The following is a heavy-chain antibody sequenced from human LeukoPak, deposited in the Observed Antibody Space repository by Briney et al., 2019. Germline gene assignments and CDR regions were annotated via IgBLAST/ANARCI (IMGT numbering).Heavy chain of an antibody. J-gene: IGHJ4*02. V-gene: IGHV4-59*01. CDR1: GASISSYY. D-gene: IGHD2-8*01. CDR2: IYYSDST. CDR3: ARGYCTDGVCYSPHFDY. Sequence: KPSETLSLTCTVSGASISSYYWSWIRQPPGKRLEYIGYIYYSDSTNYNPSLKSRVTISVDTSKNQFSLKLSSVTAADTAVYYCARGYCTDGVCYSPHFDYWGQGTLVTVSS.